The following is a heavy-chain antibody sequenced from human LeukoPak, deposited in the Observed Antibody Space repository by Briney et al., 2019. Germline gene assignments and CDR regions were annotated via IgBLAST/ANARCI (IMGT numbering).Heavy chain of an antibody. V-gene: IGHV4-30-4*01. CDR3: ARNGGGRNYGSSAYLPDY. J-gene: IGHJ4*02. D-gene: IGHD3-22*01. CDR1: RDSINTGNYY. CDR2: IHYSGST. Sequence: SQTLSLTCTVSRDSINTGNYYWSWIRQPPGKGLEWLGFIHYSGSTDYNPSLKSRVSISVDTSKNQFSLQLSSVTAADTAVYYCARNGGGRNYGSSAYLPDYWGQGTLVTVSS.